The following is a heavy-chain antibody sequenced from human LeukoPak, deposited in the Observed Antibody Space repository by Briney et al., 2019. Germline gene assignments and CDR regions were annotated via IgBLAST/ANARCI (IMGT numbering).Heavy chain of an antibody. D-gene: IGHD1-26*01. CDR3: ARGGREVGANDAFDI. V-gene: IGHV4-59*01. Sequence: SETLSLTCTVSGGSISSYYWSWIRQPPGKGLEWIGYIYYSGSTNYNPSLKSRVTISVDTSKNQFSLKLSSVTAADTAVYYCARGGREVGANDAFDIWGQGTTVTVSS. CDR1: GGSISSYY. CDR2: IYYSGST. J-gene: IGHJ3*02.